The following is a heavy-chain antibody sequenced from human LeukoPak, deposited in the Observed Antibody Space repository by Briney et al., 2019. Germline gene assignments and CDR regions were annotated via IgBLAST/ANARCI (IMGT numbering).Heavy chain of an antibody. Sequence: PGGSLRLSCAASGFTFSDYFMSWIRQAPGKGLEWVSYISSSGCTIYYADSVKGRLTISRDNAKNPLYLRMNSLRSEDTAVYYCAAAPQTHRYLGYWGQGTLVTVSS. CDR1: GFTFSDYF. V-gene: IGHV3-11*04. J-gene: IGHJ4*02. D-gene: IGHD3-16*02. CDR2: ISSSGCTI. CDR3: AAAPQTHRYLGY.